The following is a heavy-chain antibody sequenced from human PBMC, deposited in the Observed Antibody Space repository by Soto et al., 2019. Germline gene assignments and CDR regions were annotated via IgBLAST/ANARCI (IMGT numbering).Heavy chain of an antibody. CDR2: IYYSGST. J-gene: IGHJ5*02. Sequence: PSETLSLTCTVSGGSISSYYWSWIRQPPGKGLEWIGYIYYSGSTNYNPSLKSRVTISVDTSKNQFSLKLSSVTAADTAVYYCARLVLHGDSSTNWFDPWGQGTLVTVSS. CDR3: ARLVLHGDSSTNWFDP. D-gene: IGHD6-13*01. V-gene: IGHV4-59*08. CDR1: GGSISSYY.